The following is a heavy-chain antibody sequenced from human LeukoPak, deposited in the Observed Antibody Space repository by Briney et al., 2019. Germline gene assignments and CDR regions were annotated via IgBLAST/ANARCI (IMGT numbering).Heavy chain of an antibody. CDR3: ASTYPHYYYGMDV. D-gene: IGHD2-2*01. Sequence: SETLSLTCTVSGGSISSYYWSWIRQPPGKGLEWIGYIYYSESTNYNPSLKSRVTISVDTSKNQFSLKLSSMTAADTAMYYCASTYPHYYYGMDVWGQGTTVTVSS. CDR1: GGSISSYY. CDR2: IYYSEST. J-gene: IGHJ6*02. V-gene: IGHV4-59*01.